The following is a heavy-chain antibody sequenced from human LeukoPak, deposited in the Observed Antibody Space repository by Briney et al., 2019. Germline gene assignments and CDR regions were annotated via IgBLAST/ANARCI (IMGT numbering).Heavy chain of an antibody. CDR1: GFTFSSYG. J-gene: IGHJ4*02. CDR3: ARDLSGVTGYTYGRGIDY. D-gene: IGHD5-18*01. CDR2: IRYDGSNK. V-gene: IGHV3-30*02. Sequence: PGGSLRLSCAASGFTFSSYGMHWVRQAPGKGLEWVAFIRYDGSNKYYADSVKGRFTISRDNSKNTLYLQMNSLRAEDTAVYYCARDLSGVTGYTYGRGIDYWGQETLVTVSS.